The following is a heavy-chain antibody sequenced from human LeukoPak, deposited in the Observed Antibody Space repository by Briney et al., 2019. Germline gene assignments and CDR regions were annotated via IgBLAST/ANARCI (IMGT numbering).Heavy chain of an antibody. J-gene: IGHJ4*02. V-gene: IGHV1-18*01. CDR3: ARDRSQRMAAAGTLSDY. CDR2: ISAYNGNT. D-gene: IGHD6-13*01. Sequence: ASVKVSCKASGYTFTSYGISWVRQAPGQGLEWMGWISAYNGNTNYAQKLQGRVTMTTDTSTSTAYMELRSLRSDDTAVYYCARDRSQRMAAAGTLSDYWGQGTLVTVSS. CDR1: GYTFTSYG.